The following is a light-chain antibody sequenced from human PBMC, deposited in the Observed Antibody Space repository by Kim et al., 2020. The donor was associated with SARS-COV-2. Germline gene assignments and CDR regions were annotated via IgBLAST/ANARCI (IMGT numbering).Light chain of an antibody. Sequence: SPGERATLSCRASQSITTKLAWYQQKPGQAPKVLIYGASIRATGIPARFSGSGSGTEFTLTISSLQSEDFAVYYCQQYNNWPPITFGQGTRLEIK. CDR2: GAS. CDR3: QQYNNWPPIT. CDR1: QSITTK. V-gene: IGKV3-15*01. J-gene: IGKJ5*01.